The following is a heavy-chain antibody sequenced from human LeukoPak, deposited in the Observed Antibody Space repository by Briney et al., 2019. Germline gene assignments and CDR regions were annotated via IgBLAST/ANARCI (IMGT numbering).Heavy chain of an antibody. CDR2: ISAYNGNT. CDR1: GYTFTTYG. V-gene: IGHV1-18*01. J-gene: IGHJ4*02. D-gene: IGHD3-22*01. CDR3: ARVESLVVADY. Sequence: ASVKVSCKASGYTFTTYGISWVRQAPGQGLEWMGWISAYNGNTNYAQNLQGRVTMTTDTSTSTAYMELRSLRSDDTAVYYCARVESLVVADYWAREPWSPSPQ.